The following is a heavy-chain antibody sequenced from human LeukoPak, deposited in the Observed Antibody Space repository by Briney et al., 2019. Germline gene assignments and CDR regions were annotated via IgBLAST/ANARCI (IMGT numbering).Heavy chain of an antibody. CDR1: GYTFTSYY. J-gene: IGHJ6*02. V-gene: IGHV1-46*01. Sequence: ASVKVSCKASGYTFTSYYMHWVRQAPGQGLEWMGIINPSGGSTGYAQKFQGRVTMTRDTSTSTVYMELSSLRSEDTAVYYCARTGLFDWFPIGYYYYYGMDVWDQGTTVTVSS. D-gene: IGHD3-9*01. CDR3: ARTGLFDWFPIGYYYYYGMDV. CDR2: INPSGGST.